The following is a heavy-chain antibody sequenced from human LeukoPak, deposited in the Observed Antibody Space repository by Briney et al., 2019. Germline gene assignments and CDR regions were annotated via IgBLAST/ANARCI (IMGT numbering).Heavy chain of an antibody. Sequence: SETLSLTRTVAGGSISSYYWSWIRQPAGKGLEWIGYIYTSGSTNYNPCLKSRVTISVDTSKNQFSLKLSSVTAADTAVYYCARLSYYGSGSYYIGEFDYWGQGTLVTVSS. J-gene: IGHJ4*02. CDR1: GGSISSYY. D-gene: IGHD3-10*01. CDR2: IYTSGST. V-gene: IGHV4-4*09. CDR3: ARLSYYGSGSYYIGEFDY.